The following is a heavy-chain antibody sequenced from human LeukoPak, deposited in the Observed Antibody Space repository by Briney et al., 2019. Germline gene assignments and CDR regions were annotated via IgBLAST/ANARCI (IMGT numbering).Heavy chain of an antibody. CDR2: ISNDGINK. Sequence: GGSLRLSCAASGFTFSTYAMHWVRQAPGKGLEWVAVISNDGINKYYADSVKGRFTISRDNSKNTLYLQMNSLRAEDTAVYYCAKDTRVPYYFDYWGQGTLVTVSS. J-gene: IGHJ4*02. CDR3: AKDTRVPYYFDY. D-gene: IGHD3-3*01. V-gene: IGHV3-30-3*01. CDR1: GFTFSTYA.